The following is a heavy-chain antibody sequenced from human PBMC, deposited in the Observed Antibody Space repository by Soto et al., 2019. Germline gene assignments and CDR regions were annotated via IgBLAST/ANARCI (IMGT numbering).Heavy chain of an antibody. V-gene: IGHV3-74*01. D-gene: IGHD3-10*01. CDR2: INSDGSST. J-gene: IGHJ6*02. CDR1: GFTSSTYW. Sequence: EVQLVESGGGLVQPGGSLRLSCAASGFTSSTYWIHWVRQAPGKGLVWVSRINSDGSSTNYADSVKGRFTISRDNAKNTLFLQMNSLRAEDTAVYYCARDRWGGGRDMDVWGQGTTVTVSS. CDR3: ARDRWGGGRDMDV.